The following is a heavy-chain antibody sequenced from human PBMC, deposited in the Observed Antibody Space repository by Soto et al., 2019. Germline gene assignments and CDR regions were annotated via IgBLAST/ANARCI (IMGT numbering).Heavy chain of an antibody. Sequence: PGGSLRLSCVASGFGFSSYEMTWIRQAPGKGLEWISYISSSGSAIYYADSVKGRFTISRDNAQHAVYLQMNSLRIDDTALYYCASGIDYWGQGTLVTSPQ. V-gene: IGHV3-48*03. CDR2: ISSSGSAI. J-gene: IGHJ4*02. CDR1: GFGFSSYE. CDR3: ASGIDY.